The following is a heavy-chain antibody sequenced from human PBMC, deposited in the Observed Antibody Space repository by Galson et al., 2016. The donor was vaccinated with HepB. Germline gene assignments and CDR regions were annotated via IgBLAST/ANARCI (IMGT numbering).Heavy chain of an antibody. CDR3: AKEESSGDYFDY. CDR2: VHYTGST. J-gene: IGHJ4*02. CDR1: GGSIRSNIQY. Sequence: SETLSLTCTVSGGSIRSNIQYWNWIRQPPGKGPEWLGYVHYTGSTNYNPSLKSRLTISVDTSKNQFSLKLTSVTAADTAVYFCAKEESSGDYFDYWGQGTLVTVSS. V-gene: IGHV4-61*01. D-gene: IGHD3-10*01.